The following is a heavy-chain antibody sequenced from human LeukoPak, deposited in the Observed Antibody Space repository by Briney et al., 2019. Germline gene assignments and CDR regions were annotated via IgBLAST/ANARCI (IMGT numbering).Heavy chain of an antibody. J-gene: IGHJ6*03. D-gene: IGHD3-9*01. CDR1: GGSISSGDYY. V-gene: IGHV4-30-4*08. Sequence: SQTLSLTCTVSGGSISSGDYYWSWIRQPPGKGLEWIGYIYYSGSTYYNPSLKSRVTISVDTSKNQFSLKLSSVTAADTAVYYCARDFEVSRSNYYYMDVWGKGTTVTVSS. CDR3: ARDFEVSRSNYYYMDV. CDR2: IYYSGST.